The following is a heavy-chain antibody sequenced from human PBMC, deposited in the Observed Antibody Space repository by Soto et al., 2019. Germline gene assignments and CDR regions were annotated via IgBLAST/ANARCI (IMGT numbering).Heavy chain of an antibody. CDR3: AKDRSTTSRGYSYGFIDY. CDR2: ISYDGSNK. D-gene: IGHD5-18*01. V-gene: IGHV3-30*18. J-gene: IGHJ4*02. CDR1: GCPCSSYG. Sequence: GVPLRLSCAASGCPCSSYGMHWVRPAPGKGLEWVAVISYDGSNKYYADSVKGRFTISRDNSKNTLYLQMNSLRAEDTAVYYCAKDRSTTSRGYSYGFIDYWGQGTLVTVSS.